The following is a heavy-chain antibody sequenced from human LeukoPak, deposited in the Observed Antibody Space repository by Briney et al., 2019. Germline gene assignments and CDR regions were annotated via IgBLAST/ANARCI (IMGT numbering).Heavy chain of an antibody. V-gene: IGHV3-66*01. D-gene: IGHD2-15*01. CDR1: GFSVSNNY. CDR2: IYSGGST. J-gene: IGHJ1*01. CDR3: ASDSYSPEYFQH. Sequence: PGGSLRLSCAASGFSVSNNYMSWVRQAPGKGLEWVSVIYSGGSTFYADSVKGRFTISRDNPKNTLYLQMNSLRAEDTAVYYCASDSYSPEYFQHWGRGTLVTVSS.